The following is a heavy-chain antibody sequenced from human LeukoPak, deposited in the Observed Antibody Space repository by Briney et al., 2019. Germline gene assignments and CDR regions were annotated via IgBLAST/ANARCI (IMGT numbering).Heavy chain of an antibody. CDR2: INSNSGGT. CDR3: ARESGPEIVVEVAARPSDNWLDP. V-gene: IGHV1-2*02. Sequence: ASVKVSCKASGYTFTGYYMHWVRQAPGQGLEWMGFINSNSGGTYSAQKFQGRVTMTRDTSINTAYMELSRLRSDDTAFYYCARESGPEIVVEVAARPSDNWLDPWGQGTLVTVSS. D-gene: IGHD2-15*01. CDR1: GYTFTGYY. J-gene: IGHJ5*02.